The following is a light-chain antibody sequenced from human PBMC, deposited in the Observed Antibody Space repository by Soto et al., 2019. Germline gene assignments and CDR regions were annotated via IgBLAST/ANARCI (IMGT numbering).Light chain of an antibody. J-gene: IGKJ2*01. Sequence: EIVLTQSPGTLSLSPGERATLSCRASQSVTSNYLAWYQQKPGQAPRLLIYGASSRATGIPDRFSGSVSGTDFTLTISRLEPEDFAVYYCQQYGSSPYTFGQGTKLEIK. CDR3: QQYGSSPYT. CDR2: GAS. CDR1: QSVTSNY. V-gene: IGKV3-20*01.